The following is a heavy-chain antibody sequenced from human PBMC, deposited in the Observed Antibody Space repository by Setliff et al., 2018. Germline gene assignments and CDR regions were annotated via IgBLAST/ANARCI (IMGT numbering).Heavy chain of an antibody. CDR1: GGSISSYY. D-gene: IGHD6-19*01. J-gene: IGHJ6*03. CDR3: VRTDYSDGRYSMDV. Sequence: SETLSLTCTVSGGSISSYYWNWIRQPPGKGLEWIGYIYYSGSTNYIPSLKSRVTISVDKSTNQFSLKLNSVTAADTAVYYCVRTDYSDGRYSMDVWGKGTTVTVSS. CDR2: IYYSGST. V-gene: IGHV4-59*12.